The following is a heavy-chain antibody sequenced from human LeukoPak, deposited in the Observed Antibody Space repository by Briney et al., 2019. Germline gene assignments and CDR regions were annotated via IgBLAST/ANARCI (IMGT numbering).Heavy chain of an antibody. CDR3: ARDMGLSYYDAFY. J-gene: IGHJ4*02. CDR1: GFTFSSYW. CDR2: INSDGSST. V-gene: IGHV3-74*01. D-gene: IGHD3-22*01. Sequence: PGGFLRLSCAASGFTFSSYWMHWVRQAPGKGLVWVSRINSDGSSTSYADSVKGRFTISRDNAKNTLYLQMNSLRAEDTAVYYCARDMGLSYYDAFYWGQGTLVTVSS.